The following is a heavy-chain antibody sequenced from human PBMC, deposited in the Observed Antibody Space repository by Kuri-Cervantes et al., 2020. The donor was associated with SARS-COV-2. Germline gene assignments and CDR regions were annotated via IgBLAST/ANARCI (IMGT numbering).Heavy chain of an antibody. J-gene: IGHJ4*02. D-gene: IGHD3-3*01. CDR1: GFTFSSYS. CDR2: ISSSSSTI. CDR3: ARVEGISLDY. V-gene: IGHV3-48*01. Sequence: GESLKISCAASGFTFSSYSMNWVRQAPGKGLEWASYISSSSSTIYYADSVKGRFTISRDNAQNSLYLQMNSLRAEDTAVYYCARVEGISLDYWGQGTLVTVSS.